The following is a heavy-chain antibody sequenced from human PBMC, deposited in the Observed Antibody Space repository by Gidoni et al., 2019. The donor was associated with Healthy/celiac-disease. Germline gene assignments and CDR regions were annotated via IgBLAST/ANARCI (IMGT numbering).Heavy chain of an antibody. D-gene: IGHD6-13*01. Sequence: EVQLVESGGGLVQPGGSLRLSCAASGFTFSSYSMNWVRQAPGKGLEWVSYISSSSSTIYYADSVKGRFTISRDNAKNSLYLQMNSLRDEDTAVYYCARDSSWDDSSSWYRETHNWFDPWGQGTLVTVSS. CDR2: ISSSSSTI. V-gene: IGHV3-48*02. J-gene: IGHJ5*02. CDR1: GFTFSSYS. CDR3: ARDSSWDDSSSWYRETHNWFDP.